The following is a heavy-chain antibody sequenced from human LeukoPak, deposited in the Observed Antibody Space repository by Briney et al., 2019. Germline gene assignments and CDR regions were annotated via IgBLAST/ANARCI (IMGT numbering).Heavy chain of an antibody. CDR3: ARDTYDSSGYPNAFDI. V-gene: IGHV4-39*07. CDR1: GGSISSSSYY. CDR2: IYYSGST. J-gene: IGHJ3*02. D-gene: IGHD3-22*01. Sequence: PSETLSLTCTVSGGSISSSSYYWGWIRQPPGKGLEWIGSIYYSGSTYYNPSLKSRVTISVDTSKNQFSLKLTSVTAADTAVYYCARDTYDSSGYPNAFDIWGQGTMVTVSS.